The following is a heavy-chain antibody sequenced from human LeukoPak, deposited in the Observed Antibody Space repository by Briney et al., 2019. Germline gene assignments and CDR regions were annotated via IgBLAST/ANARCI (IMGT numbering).Heavy chain of an antibody. D-gene: IGHD3-22*01. V-gene: IGHV3-7*03. CDR1: GFVFGHSW. CDR3: VRDRGYSTFDY. Sequence: GGSLRLSCEASGFVFGHSWMSWVRQAPGKGLEWVVNINLDGSEINYLDSLTGRLTISRDNAKDSLYLQMNGLRAEDTAVYFCVRDRGYSTFDYWGQGTLVTVSS. J-gene: IGHJ4*02. CDR2: INLDGSEI.